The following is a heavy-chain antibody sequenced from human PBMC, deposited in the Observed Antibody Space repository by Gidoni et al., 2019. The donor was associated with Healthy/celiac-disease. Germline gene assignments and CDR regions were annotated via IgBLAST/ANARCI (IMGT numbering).Heavy chain of an antibody. Sequence: EVQLVESGGGLVQPGGSLRRSCASAGFTVSSNYMSWVRQAPGKGLEWVSVIYSGGSTYYADSVKGRFTISRDNSKNTLYLQMNSLRAEDTAVYYCARERGWPGAFDIWGQGTMVTVSS. CDR3: ARERGWPGAFDI. CDR1: GFTVSSNY. D-gene: IGHD6-19*01. V-gene: IGHV3-66*01. CDR2: IYSGGST. J-gene: IGHJ3*02.